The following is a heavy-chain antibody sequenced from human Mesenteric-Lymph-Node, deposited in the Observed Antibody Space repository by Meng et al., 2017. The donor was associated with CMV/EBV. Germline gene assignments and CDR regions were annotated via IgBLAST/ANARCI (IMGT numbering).Heavy chain of an antibody. J-gene: IGHJ4*02. CDR1: GYMFTGYY. CDR3: ARGYYDSSGYLWY. V-gene: IGHV1-2*02. Sequence: ASVKVSCKASGYMFTGYYMHWVRQAPGQGLEWMGWINPNSGGTNYAQKFQGRVTMTRDTSISTAYMELSRLRSDDTAVYYCARGYYDSSGYLWYWGQGTMVTVSS. D-gene: IGHD3-22*01. CDR2: INPNSGGT.